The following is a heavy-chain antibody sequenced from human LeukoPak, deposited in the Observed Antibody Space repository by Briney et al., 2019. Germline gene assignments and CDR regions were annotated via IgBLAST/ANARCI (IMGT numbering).Heavy chain of an antibody. V-gene: IGHV5-51*01. D-gene: IGHD6-13*01. J-gene: IGHJ4*02. CDR2: IYPGDSDT. Sequence: GESLQISCKGSGYSFTSYWIGWLRQLPGKGLEWMGIIYPGDSDTRYSPSFQGQVTISADKSISTAYLQWSSLKASDTAMYYCARTRIGAAADPFDYWGQGTLVTVSS. CDR1: GYSFTSYW. CDR3: ARTRIGAAADPFDY.